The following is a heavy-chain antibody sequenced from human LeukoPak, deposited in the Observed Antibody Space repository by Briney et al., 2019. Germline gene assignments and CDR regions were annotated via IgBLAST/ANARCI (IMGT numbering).Heavy chain of an antibody. J-gene: IGHJ4*02. CDR2: ISGSGSGGGT. V-gene: IGHV3-23*01. D-gene: IGHD2-15*01. Sequence: HPGGSLRLSCAASGFTFSNYAMSWVRQAPGKGLEWVSNISGSGSGGGTYYADSVKGRFTISRDNSKNTLYLQMNSLRAEDTAVYYCAKSGLNRFDYWGQGTLVTVSS. CDR3: AKSGLNRFDY. CDR1: GFTFSNYA.